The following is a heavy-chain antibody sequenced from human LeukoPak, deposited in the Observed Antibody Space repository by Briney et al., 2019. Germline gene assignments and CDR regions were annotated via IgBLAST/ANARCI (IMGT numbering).Heavy chain of an antibody. Sequence: SETLSLTCPVYGGSFSGYYWSWIRQPPGKGLEWIGEINHSGSTNYNPSLKSRVTISVDTSKNQFSLKLSSVTAADTAVYYCARDIRGYGSGSYPTYYFDYWGQGTLVTVSS. D-gene: IGHD3-10*01. CDR3: ARDIRGYGSGSYPTYYFDY. V-gene: IGHV4-34*01. J-gene: IGHJ4*02. CDR2: INHSGST. CDR1: GGSFSGYY.